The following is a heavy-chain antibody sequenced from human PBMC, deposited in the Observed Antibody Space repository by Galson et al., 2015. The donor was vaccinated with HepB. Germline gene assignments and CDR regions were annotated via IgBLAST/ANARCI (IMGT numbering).Heavy chain of an antibody. CDR2: ISNDGSNI. J-gene: IGHJ4*02. Sequence: SLRLSCAASGLTFRTHAMDWVRQAPGKGLEWVAVISNDGSNIFYADSVKGRFTISRDNSKNTLYLQMNSLRAEDTAVYYCAKDYIGDYLDYWGQGTLVTVSP. CDR1: GLTFRTHA. V-gene: IGHV3-30*18. D-gene: IGHD3-10*01. CDR3: AKDYIGDYLDY.